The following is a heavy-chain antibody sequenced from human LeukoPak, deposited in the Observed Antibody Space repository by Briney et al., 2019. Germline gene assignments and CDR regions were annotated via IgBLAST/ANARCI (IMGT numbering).Heavy chain of an antibody. CDR3: ARDPEGDYDSSAYYDSGYFDY. Sequence: PGGSLRLSCAASRFIFSNFAMHWVRQAPGKGLEWVAVISYDGSNEYYADSVKGRFTISRDNSKNTLYLQMNSLRVEDTAVYYCARDPEGDYDSSAYYDSGYFDYWGQGALVTVSS. J-gene: IGHJ4*02. V-gene: IGHV3-30*04. CDR2: ISYDGSNE. D-gene: IGHD3-22*01. CDR1: RFIFSNFA.